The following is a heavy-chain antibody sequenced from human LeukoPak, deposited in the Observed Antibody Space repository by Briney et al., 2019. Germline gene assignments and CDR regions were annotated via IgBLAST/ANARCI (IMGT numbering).Heavy chain of an antibody. V-gene: IGHV1-24*01. J-gene: IGHJ4*02. CDR1: GYTLTELS. Sequence: VSVKVSCTVSGYTLTELSMHWVRQAPGKGLEWMGGFDPEDGETIYAQKFQGRVTMTEDTSTDTAYMELSSLRSEDTAVYYCATDRSGWRLSYFDYWGQGTLVTVSS. CDR3: ATDRSGWRLSYFDY. CDR2: FDPEDGET. D-gene: IGHD6-19*01.